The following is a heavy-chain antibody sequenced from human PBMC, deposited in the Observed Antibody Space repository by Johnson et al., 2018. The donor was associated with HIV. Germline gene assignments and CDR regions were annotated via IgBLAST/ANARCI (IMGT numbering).Heavy chain of an antibody. CDR2: ISSSGSTI. V-gene: IGHV3-11*04. J-gene: IGHJ3*02. Sequence: VQLVESGGGVVQPGKSLRLSCAASGFTFTDYYMNWMRQAPGKGLEWVSHISSSGSTIYYADSVKGRFTISRDNAKKSLYLQMNSLRDEDTAVYYCARESTPWGADYVGYGFDIWGQGTMVTVSS. CDR1: GFTFTDYY. CDR3: ARESTPWGADYVGYGFDI. D-gene: IGHD4-17*01.